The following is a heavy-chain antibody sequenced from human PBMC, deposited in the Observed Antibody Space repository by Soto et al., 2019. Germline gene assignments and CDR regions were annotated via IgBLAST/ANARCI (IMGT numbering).Heavy chain of an antibody. V-gene: IGHV3-30-3*01. J-gene: IGHJ4*02. Sequence: PGGSLRLSCAASGFSFSRSAMHWVRQAPGKGLEWVAVISDDGSNKYYADSVKGRFTMSRDNSRNTLYLQMNSLRAEDTAVYYCARDQSVYCTDGSCYYFDYWGQGTLVTVSS. CDR3: ARDQSVYCTDGSCYYFDY. CDR1: GFSFSRSA. CDR2: ISDDGSNK. D-gene: IGHD2-15*01.